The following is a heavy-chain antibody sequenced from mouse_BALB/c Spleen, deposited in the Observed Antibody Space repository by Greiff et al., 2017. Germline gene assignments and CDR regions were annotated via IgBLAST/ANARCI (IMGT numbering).Heavy chain of an antibody. D-gene: IGHD1-2*01. CDR2: ISSGSSTI. V-gene: IGHV5-17*02. J-gene: IGHJ4*01. Sequence: EGKLVESGGGLVQPGGSRKLSCAASGFTFSSFGMHWVRQAPEKGLEWVAYISSGSSTIYYADTVKGRFTISRDNPKNTLFLQMTSLRSEDTAMYYCARRVTTAPMDYWGQGTSVTVSS. CDR3: ARRVTTAPMDY. CDR1: GFTFSSFG.